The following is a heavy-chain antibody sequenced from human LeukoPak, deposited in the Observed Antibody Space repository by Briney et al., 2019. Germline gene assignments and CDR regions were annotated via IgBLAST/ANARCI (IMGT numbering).Heavy chain of an antibody. J-gene: IGHJ4*02. CDR2: IYTSGST. Sequence: SETLSLTCTVSGGSISSYYWSWIRQPPGKGLEWIGYIYTSGSTNYNPSLKSRVTISVDTSKNQFSLKLSSVTAADTAVYYCARARGSTSHFDYWGQGTLVTVSS. CDR1: GGSISSYY. D-gene: IGHD2-2*01. V-gene: IGHV4-4*09. CDR3: ARARGSTSHFDY.